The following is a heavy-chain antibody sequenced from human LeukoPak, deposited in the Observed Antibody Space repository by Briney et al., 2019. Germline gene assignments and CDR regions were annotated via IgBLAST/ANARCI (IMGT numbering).Heavy chain of an antibody. J-gene: IGHJ4*02. Sequence: SETLSLTCAVSGGSISSYYWTWIRQPPGKGLEWIGYIYYSGSTNYNPSLKSRVTISVDTSKNQFSLKLTSVTAADTAVYYCARGVNSGYFDYCGQGTLVTVSS. CDR2: IYYSGST. D-gene: IGHD1-26*01. CDR3: ARGVNSGYFDY. CDR1: GGSISSYY. V-gene: IGHV4-59*01.